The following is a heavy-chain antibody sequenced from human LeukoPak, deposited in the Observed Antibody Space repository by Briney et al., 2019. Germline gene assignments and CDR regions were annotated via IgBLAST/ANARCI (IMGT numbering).Heavy chain of an antibody. CDR2: INHSGRA. Sequence: SETLSLTCAVYGGSFSGYYWNWIRQPPGKGLEWIGEINHSGRANYNPSLKSRVTISVDRSKNQFSLKLSSVTAADTAVYYCAREGGDVVVPAATPSVYAFDIWGQGTMVTVSS. V-gene: IGHV4-34*01. D-gene: IGHD2-2*01. J-gene: IGHJ3*02. CDR1: GGSFSGYY. CDR3: AREGGDVVVPAATPSVYAFDI.